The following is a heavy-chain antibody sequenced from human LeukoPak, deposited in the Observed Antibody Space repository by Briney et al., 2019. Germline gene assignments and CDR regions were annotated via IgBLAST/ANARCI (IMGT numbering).Heavy chain of an antibody. CDR2: INWNGGST. CDR1: GFTFDDYG. Sequence: PGGSLRLSCAASGFTFDDYGVSCVRHAPGKGLEWVSGINWNGGSTVYADSVKGRFTISRDNAKNSLYLQMNTLRAEDTALYYCARWGSGDYDYYYYGLDVWGQGTTVTVSS. V-gene: IGHV3-20*04. CDR3: ARWGSGDYDYYYYGLDV. D-gene: IGHD4-17*01. J-gene: IGHJ6*02.